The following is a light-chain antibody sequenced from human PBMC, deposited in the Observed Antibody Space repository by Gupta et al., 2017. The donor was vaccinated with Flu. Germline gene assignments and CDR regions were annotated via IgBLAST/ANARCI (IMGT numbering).Light chain of an antibody. CDR1: HSISDY. V-gene: IGKV3-11*01. CDR2: DAS. CDR3: QQRGDWPPIFT. J-gene: IGKJ3*01. Sequence: EIVLTPSPATLSLSPGERATLSCRASHSISDYLAWYQPKPGQTPRLLIYDASNRATGIPARFSGSGSGTDFTLTISSLEADDFAVYYCQQRGDWPPIFTFGPGTKLDLK.